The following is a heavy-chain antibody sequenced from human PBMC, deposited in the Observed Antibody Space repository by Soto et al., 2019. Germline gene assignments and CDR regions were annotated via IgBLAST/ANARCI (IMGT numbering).Heavy chain of an antibody. Sequence: SETLSLTCAVYGGSFSGYYWSWIRQPPGKGLEWIGEINHSGSTNYNPSLKSRVTISVDTSKNQFSLKLSSVTAADTAVYYCARSHGIAARPLRANYYYGMDVWGQGTKVTFSS. CDR2: INHSGST. V-gene: IGHV4-34*01. D-gene: IGHD6-6*01. J-gene: IGHJ6*02. CDR3: ARSHGIAARPLRANYYYGMDV. CDR1: GGSFSGYY.